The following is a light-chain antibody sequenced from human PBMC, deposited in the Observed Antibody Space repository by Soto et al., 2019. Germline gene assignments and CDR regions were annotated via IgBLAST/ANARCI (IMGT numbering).Light chain of an antibody. CDR1: KGISSY. CDR3: QQLNSYPPWT. Sequence: DIQLTQSPSFLSASVGDRVTITCRASKGISSYLAWYQHKPGKAPKLLIYAASTLQSGVPSRFSGSVSGTEFTLTISSLQPEDFATYYCQQLNSYPPWTFGQGTKVEIK. V-gene: IGKV1-9*01. CDR2: AAS. J-gene: IGKJ1*01.